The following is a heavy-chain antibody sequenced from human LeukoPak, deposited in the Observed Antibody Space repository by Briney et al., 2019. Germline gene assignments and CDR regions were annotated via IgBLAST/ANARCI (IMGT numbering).Heavy chain of an antibody. CDR1: GYKLTNNW. J-gene: IGHJ4*02. Sequence: GESLKISCKISGYKLTNNWIGWVRQVPGKGLEWMGIIYPGDSDTKYSPSFQGQVTISAGKSISTAYLQWSSLRASDTAMYYCARHELAATGRYVDYWGQGTLVTVSS. CDR2: IYPGDSDT. D-gene: IGHD2-15*01. CDR3: ARHELAATGRYVDY. V-gene: IGHV5-51*01.